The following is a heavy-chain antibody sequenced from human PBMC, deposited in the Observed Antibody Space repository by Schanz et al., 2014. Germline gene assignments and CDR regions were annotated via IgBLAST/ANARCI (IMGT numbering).Heavy chain of an antibody. CDR2: ISDRGDGA. J-gene: IGHJ4*02. V-gene: IGHV3-23*01. CDR3: VKTDAGWGFDS. D-gene: IGHD6-19*01. Sequence: EQVLESGGGFVQPGGSLRLSCATSGFTFTTFAMTWVRQAPGKGLEWVSGISDRGDGANYGDSVRGRFTISRDNSRNTVYLQMNNVGVDDTATYSCVKTDAGWGFDSWGQGTLVIVSS. CDR1: GFTFTTFA.